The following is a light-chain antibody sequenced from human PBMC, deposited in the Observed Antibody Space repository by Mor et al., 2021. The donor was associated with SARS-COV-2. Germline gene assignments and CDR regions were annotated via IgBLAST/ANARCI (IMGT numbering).Light chain of an antibody. CDR2: GAS. J-gene: IGKJ3*01. CDR3: QQYDNWPFT. Sequence: SCRASRSVSSNLAWYQQKPGQAPRLLIYGASTRATGVPARFSGSGSGTDFTLTISSLQSEDFAVFYCQQYDNWPFTFGPG. CDR1: RSVSSN. V-gene: IGKV3-15*01.